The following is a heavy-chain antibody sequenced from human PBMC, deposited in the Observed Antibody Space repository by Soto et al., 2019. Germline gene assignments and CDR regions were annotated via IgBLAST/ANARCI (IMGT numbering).Heavy chain of an antibody. J-gene: IGHJ5*02. Sequence: SETLSLTCAVYGGFLSESYWTWIRQPPGEGLEWIGEINHVGGTNYNPSLKGRVTMSVDTSQNQFSLRLISVTAADTAMYFCVRIRYQLPSSVLWLDPWGQGTPVTVSS. V-gene: IGHV4-34*01. CDR1: GGFLSESY. D-gene: IGHD3-16*01. CDR2: INHVGGT. CDR3: VRIRYQLPSSVLWLDP.